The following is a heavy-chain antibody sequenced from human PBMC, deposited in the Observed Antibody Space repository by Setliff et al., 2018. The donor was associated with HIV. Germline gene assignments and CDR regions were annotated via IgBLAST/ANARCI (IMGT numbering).Heavy chain of an antibody. V-gene: IGHV3-21*01. J-gene: IGHJ6*03. Sequence: PGGSLRLSCAVSGFFFSNYPMNWVRQAPGKGLEWVSSISPSGSYIYYADSMEGRFTISRDNARNSLYLQMNSLRVEDTAVYYCARGDTTPIYPNYMDVWGKGTTVTVSS. D-gene: IGHD3-16*01. CDR2: ISPSGSYI. CDR3: ARGDTTPIYPNYMDV. CDR1: GFFFSNYP.